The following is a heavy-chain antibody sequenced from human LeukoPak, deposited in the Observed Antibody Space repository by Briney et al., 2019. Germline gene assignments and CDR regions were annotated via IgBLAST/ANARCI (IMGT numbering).Heavy chain of an antibody. J-gene: IGHJ4*02. Sequence: GGSLRLSRVPSGFMFGKSWMHWVRQAPGRGLIWVSRTDGSSTTYADSVKGRFSVSMDNAQNTLYLQMNSLRAEDTAVYYCARDDYNRLWGQGTLVTVSS. CDR1: GFMFGKSW. CDR2: TDGSST. CDR3: ARDDYNRL. D-gene: IGHD1-14*01. V-gene: IGHV3-74*01.